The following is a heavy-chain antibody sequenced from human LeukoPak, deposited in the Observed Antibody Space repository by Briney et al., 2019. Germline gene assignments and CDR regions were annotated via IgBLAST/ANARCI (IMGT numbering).Heavy chain of an antibody. CDR1: GYTFTGYH. D-gene: IGHD2-2*01. Sequence: ASVKVSCKASGYTFTGYHMHWVRQAPGQGLEWMGRINPNSGDTNYAQNFQGRVTMTRDTSISTAYMELSRLRSDDTAVYYCGRDYCSSTSCLFDYWGQGTLVTVSS. V-gene: IGHV1-2*06. CDR3: GRDYCSSTSCLFDY. CDR2: INPNSGDT. J-gene: IGHJ4*02.